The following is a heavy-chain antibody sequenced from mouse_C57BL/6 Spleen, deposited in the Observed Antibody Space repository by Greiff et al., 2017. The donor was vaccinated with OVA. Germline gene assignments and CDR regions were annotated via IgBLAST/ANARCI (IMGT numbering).Heavy chain of an antibody. CDR2: INPNNGGT. CDR3: ARTPYYGSSYVWYAMDY. CDR1: GYTFTDYN. D-gene: IGHD1-1*01. V-gene: IGHV1-22*01. Sequence: VQLQQSGPELVKPGASVKMSCKASGYTFTDYNMHWVKQSHGKSLEWIGYINPNNGGTSYNQKFKGKATLTVNKSSSTAYMELRSLTSEDSAVYYCARTPYYGSSYVWYAMDYWGQGTSVTVSS. J-gene: IGHJ4*01.